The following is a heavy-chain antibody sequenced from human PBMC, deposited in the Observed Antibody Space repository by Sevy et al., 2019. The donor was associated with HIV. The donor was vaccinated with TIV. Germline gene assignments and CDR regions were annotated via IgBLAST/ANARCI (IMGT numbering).Heavy chain of an antibody. J-gene: IGHJ5*02. D-gene: IGHD2-2*01. Sequence: SETLSLTCAVYGGSFSGYYWSWIRQPPGKGLEWIGEINHSGSTNYNPSLKSRVTISVDTSKNQFSLKLSFVTAADTAVYYCARGLDIVVVPAAMRDPNNWFDPWGQGTLVTVSS. CDR2: INHSGST. CDR1: GGSFSGYY. CDR3: ARGLDIVVVPAAMRDPNNWFDP. V-gene: IGHV4-34*01.